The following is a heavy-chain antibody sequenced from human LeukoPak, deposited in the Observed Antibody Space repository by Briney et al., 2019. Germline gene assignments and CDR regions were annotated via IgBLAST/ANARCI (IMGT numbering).Heavy chain of an antibody. CDR3: ARDGYSYDPFDY. J-gene: IGHJ4*02. CDR2: ISSDGSST. D-gene: IGHD5-18*01. V-gene: IGHV3-74*01. Sequence: PGGSLRLSCAASGFTFSSYWMHWVRQAPGKGLVWVSRISSDGSSTSYADSVKGRFTISRDNAKNTLYLQMNSLRAEDTAVYYCARDGYSYDPFDYWGQGTLVTVSS. CDR1: GFTFSSYW.